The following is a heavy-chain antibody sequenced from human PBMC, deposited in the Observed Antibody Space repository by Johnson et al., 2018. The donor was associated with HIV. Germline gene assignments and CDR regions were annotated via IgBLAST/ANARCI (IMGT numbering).Heavy chain of an antibody. J-gene: IGHJ3*02. CDR3: ARDTVTGSPAFDI. CDR2: ISYDGSNK. V-gene: IGHV3-30-3*01. Sequence: QVQVVESGGGVVRPGGSLRLSCAASGFTFSSYAMHWVRQAPGKGLEWVAVISYDGSNKYYADSVKGRFTISRDNSKNTLYLQMNSLRAEDTAVYYCARDTVTGSPAFDIWGQGTVVTVSS. CDR1: GFTFSSYA. D-gene: IGHD1-20*01.